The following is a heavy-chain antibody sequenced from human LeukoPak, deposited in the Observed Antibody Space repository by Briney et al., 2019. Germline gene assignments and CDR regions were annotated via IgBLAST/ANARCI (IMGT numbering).Heavy chain of an antibody. D-gene: IGHD4-17*01. CDR1: GFTFSSYG. V-gene: IGHV3-30*18. CDR2: ISYDGSNK. CDR3: AKGRVNYGDSLAFDI. J-gene: IGHJ3*02. Sequence: PGGSLRLSCAASGFTFSSYGMHWVRQAPGKGLEWVAVISYDGSNKYYADSVKGRFTISRDNSKNTLYLQMNSLRAEDTAVYYCAKGRVNYGDSLAFDIWGQGTMVTVSS.